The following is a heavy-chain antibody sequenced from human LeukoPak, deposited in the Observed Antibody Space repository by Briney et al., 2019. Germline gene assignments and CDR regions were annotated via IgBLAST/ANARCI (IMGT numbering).Heavy chain of an antibody. CDR1: GFTLNTYS. CDR2: INGTGGST. V-gene: IGHV3-23*01. D-gene: IGHD2-21*02. CDR3: AKDPNGDHIGAFDF. J-gene: IGHJ3*01. Sequence: GGSLRLSCAASGFTLNTYSMIWVRQAPGKGLEWVADINGTGGSTHYADSVKGRFTISRDNSKNTLYLQMNRLRAEDRVVYYCAKDPNGDHIGAFDFWGQGTMVSVSS.